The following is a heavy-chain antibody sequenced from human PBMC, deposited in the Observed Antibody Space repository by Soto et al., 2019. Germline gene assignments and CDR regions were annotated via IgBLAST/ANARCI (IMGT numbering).Heavy chain of an antibody. CDR1: GFTFSGSA. V-gene: IGHV3-73*01. CDR2: IRNKADNYAT. CDR3: TRIAPSYNMDV. Sequence: GGSLRLSCAASGFTFSGSAMHWVRQASGKGLEWVGRIRNKADNYATAYTASVKGRFIISRDDSKNTAYLQMNSLQTEDTALYYCTRIAPSYNMDVWGQGTTVTVSS. J-gene: IGHJ6*02. D-gene: IGHD2-21*01.